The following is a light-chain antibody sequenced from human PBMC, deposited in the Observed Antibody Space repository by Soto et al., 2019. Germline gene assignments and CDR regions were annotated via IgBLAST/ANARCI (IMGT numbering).Light chain of an antibody. Sequence: DVQMTQSPSTLSASVGERVILSCRASQNISNWLAWYQQKPGKAPKRLIYAASSLQSGVPSRFSGSGSGTEFTLTISSLQPEDFATYYCLQHNSYPWTFGQGTKVDIK. V-gene: IGKV1-17*01. CDR2: AAS. J-gene: IGKJ1*01. CDR1: QNISNW. CDR3: LQHNSYPWT.